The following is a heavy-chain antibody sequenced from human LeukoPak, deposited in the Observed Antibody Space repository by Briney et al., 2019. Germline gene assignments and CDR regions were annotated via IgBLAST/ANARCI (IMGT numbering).Heavy chain of an antibody. V-gene: IGHV1-18*01. J-gene: IGHJ5*02. CDR1: GYTLTSYG. CDR3: ARIVRTNWFDP. Sequence: ASVKVSCKASGYTLTSYGISWVRQAHGQGLGWMGWISSYNGNTNSAQKFQGRGTMTTDTSTSTAYMELRSLRSDDTAVYYCARIVRTNWFDPWGQGTLVTVSS. CDR2: ISSYNGNT. D-gene: IGHD1-26*01.